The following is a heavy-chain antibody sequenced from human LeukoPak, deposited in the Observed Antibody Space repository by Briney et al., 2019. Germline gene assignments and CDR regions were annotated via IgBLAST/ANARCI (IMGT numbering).Heavy chain of an antibody. CDR2: IYYSGST. V-gene: IGHV4-59*01. CDR1: GGSITSYY. D-gene: IGHD2/OR15-2a*01. Sequence: SETLSLTCTVSGGSITSYYWSWIRQPPGKGLEWIGYIYYSGSTNYNPSLKSRVTMSVDTSENQFSLKLSSVTAADTAVYYCARDMRGDYFVDAFDIWGQGTMVTVSS. CDR3: ARDMRGDYFVDAFDI. J-gene: IGHJ3*02.